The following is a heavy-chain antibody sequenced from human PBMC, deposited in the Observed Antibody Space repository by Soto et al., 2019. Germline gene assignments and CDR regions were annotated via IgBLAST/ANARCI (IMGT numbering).Heavy chain of an antibody. CDR2: IWYDGSNK. D-gene: IGHD5-12*01. Sequence: GGSLRLSCAASGFTFSSYGMHWVRQAPGKGLEWVAVIWYDGSNKYYADSVKGRFTISRDNSKNTLYLQMNSLRAEDTAVYYCARDRDGYKAFDYWGQGTLVTVSS. J-gene: IGHJ4*02. CDR1: GFTFSSYG. V-gene: IGHV3-33*01. CDR3: ARDRDGYKAFDY.